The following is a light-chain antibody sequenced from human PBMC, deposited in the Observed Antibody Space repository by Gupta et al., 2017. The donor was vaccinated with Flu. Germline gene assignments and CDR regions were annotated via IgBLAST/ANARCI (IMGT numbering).Light chain of an antibody. CDR3: QQYNSYPVT. V-gene: IGKV1D-16*01. Sequence: EIKMTQSLSSLSASAADIVTITCRASQDISTWLAWYQLKPGKAPRSLIYAASYLRSGVPSRFSGSGSGTDFTLTISSLQPEDFATYSCQQYNSYPVTFGGGTKVEIK. CDR2: AAS. J-gene: IGKJ4*01. CDR1: QDISTW.